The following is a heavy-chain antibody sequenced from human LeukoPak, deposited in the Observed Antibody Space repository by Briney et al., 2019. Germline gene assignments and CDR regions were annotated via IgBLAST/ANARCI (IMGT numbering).Heavy chain of an antibody. V-gene: IGHV1-2*02. J-gene: IGHJ4*02. Sequence: GASVTVSCKASGYTFTGYYMHWVRQAPGQGLEWMGWINTNSGGTNYAQKFQGRVTMTRDTSNSTAYMELSRLRSDDTAVYYGARVISSSSRETFDYWGQGTLVTVSS. CDR3: ARVISSSSRETFDY. CDR2: INTNSGGT. D-gene: IGHD6-6*01. CDR1: GYTFTGYY.